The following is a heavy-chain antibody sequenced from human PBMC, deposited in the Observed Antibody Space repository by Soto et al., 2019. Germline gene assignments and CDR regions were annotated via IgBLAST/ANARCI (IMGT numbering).Heavy chain of an antibody. V-gene: IGHV3-7*05. J-gene: IGHJ6*02. CDR2: IKEDGSEK. Sequence: EVQLVESGGGLVQPGGSLRLSCAASEFTFSSYWMNWVRQAPGKGLEWVANIKEDGSEKYYVDSVKGRFTISRDNAKNSLYLQMNSLRGEETAVYYCARDLGAPGRGSAVGYYDHYGMDVWGQGTTVTVSS. D-gene: IGHD2-2*01. CDR3: ARDLGAPGRGSAVGYYDHYGMDV. CDR1: EFTFSSYW.